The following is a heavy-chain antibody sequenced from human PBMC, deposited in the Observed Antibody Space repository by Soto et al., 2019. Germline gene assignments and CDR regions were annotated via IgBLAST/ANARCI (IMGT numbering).Heavy chain of an antibody. D-gene: IGHD3-16*01. CDR2: TYYRSQWYS. J-gene: IGHJ5*02. CDR1: GDSVSSNSAA. CDR3: XXXXXXXAYNWFDP. V-gene: IGHV6-1*01. Sequence: QVQLQQSGPGLVKPSQTLSLTCAISGDSVSSNSAAWNWIRQSPSRGLEWLGRTYYRSQWYSDYAVAVKXXXTXXPDTXXNQXSXXLNSVTPEDTXLXXXXXXXXXXAYNWFDPWGQGTLVTVSS.